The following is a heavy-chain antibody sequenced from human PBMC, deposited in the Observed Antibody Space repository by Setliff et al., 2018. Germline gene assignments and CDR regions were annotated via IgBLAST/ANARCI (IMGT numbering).Heavy chain of an antibody. Sequence: HPGRSLRLSCTASGFSYSNCWVSWVRQAPGKGLEWLASINPHASEKYYADSVKGRFTISRDNAKNSLSLQMNNLGTEDTAVYYCAKDVGFVVVKKLFDYWGQGTLVTVSS. CDR2: INPHASEK. V-gene: IGHV3-7*01. CDR3: AKDVGFVVVKKLFDY. J-gene: IGHJ4*02. CDR1: GFSYSNCW. D-gene: IGHD2-21*01.